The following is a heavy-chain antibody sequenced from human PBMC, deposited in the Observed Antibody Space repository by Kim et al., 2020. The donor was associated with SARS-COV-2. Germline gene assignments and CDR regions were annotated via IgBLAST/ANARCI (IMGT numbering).Heavy chain of an antibody. J-gene: IGHJ4*02. Sequence: SETLSLTCTVSGGSISSGGYYWSWIRQHPGKGLEWIGYIYYSGSTYYNPSLKSRVTISVDTSKNQFSLKLSSVTAADTAVYYCARVRVLRIGSGFDYWGQGTLVTVSS. V-gene: IGHV4-31*03. CDR1: GGSISSGGYY. CDR2: IYYSGST. D-gene: IGHD3-10*01. CDR3: ARVRVLRIGSGFDY.